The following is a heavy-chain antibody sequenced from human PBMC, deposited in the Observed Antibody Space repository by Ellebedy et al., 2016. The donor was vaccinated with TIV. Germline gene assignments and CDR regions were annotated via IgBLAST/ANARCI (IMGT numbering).Heavy chain of an antibody. V-gene: IGHV4-59*01. D-gene: IGHD4-11*01. CDR1: GVSISRDY. CDR2: AHHSGST. J-gene: IGHJ4*02. Sequence: SETLSLTCSVSGVSISRDYWSLIRQPPGKGLEWIGFAHHSGSTNYNPSLKSRVTISVDTSKNQFSLKLSSMTAADTALYYCARTFTERLEGLTTHWVLDYWGQGTLVTASS. CDR3: ARTFTERLEGLTTHWVLDY.